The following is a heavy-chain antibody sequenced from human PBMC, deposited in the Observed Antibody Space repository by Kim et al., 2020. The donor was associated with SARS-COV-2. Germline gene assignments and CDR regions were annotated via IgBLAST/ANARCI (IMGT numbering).Heavy chain of an antibody. V-gene: IGHV4-34*01. CDR3: ARGLGYYDSSGYYAY. J-gene: IGHJ4*02. Sequence: PSLKSRVTISLDTSKNQFSLKRNSVTAADTAVYYCARGLGYYDSSGYYAYWGQGTLVTVSS. D-gene: IGHD3-22*01.